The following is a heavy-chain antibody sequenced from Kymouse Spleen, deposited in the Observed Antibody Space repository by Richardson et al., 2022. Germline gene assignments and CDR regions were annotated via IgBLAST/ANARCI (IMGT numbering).Heavy chain of an antibody. D-gene: IGHD3-9*01. Sequence: QVQLQQWGAGLLKPSETLSLTCAVYGGSFSGYYWSWIRQPPGKGLEWIGEINHSGSTNYNPSLKSRVTISVDTSKNQFSLKLSSVTAADTAVYYCARAHILTGYSYFDYWGQGTLVTVSS. CDR3: ARAHILTGYSYFDY. CDR1: GGSFSGYY. V-gene: IGHV4-34*01. CDR2: INHSGST. J-gene: IGHJ4*02.